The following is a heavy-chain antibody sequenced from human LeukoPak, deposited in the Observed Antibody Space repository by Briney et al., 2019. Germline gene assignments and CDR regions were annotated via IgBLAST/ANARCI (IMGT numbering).Heavy chain of an antibody. CDR3: ARDRAWNYFDY. Sequence: GGSLRLSCAPSGFTFSRHGMHWVRQAPGKGLEWVATISNDGSRKYYAHSVEGRFTISRDNSKNTLYLQMDSLRAEDTAVYYCARDRAWNYFDYWGQGTLVTVSS. CDR2: ISNDGSRK. J-gene: IGHJ4*02. CDR1: GFTFSRHG. D-gene: IGHD3-3*01. V-gene: IGHV3-30*03.